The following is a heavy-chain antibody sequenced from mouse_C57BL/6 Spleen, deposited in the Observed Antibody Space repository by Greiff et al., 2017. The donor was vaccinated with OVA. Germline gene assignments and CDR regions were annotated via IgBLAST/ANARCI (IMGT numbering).Heavy chain of an antibody. Sequence: QVQLQQPGAELVKPGASVKLSCKASGYTFTSYWMQWVKQRPGQGLDWIGEIDPSDSYTNSNKKFKGKATLTVDTSSSTAYMQLSSLTSEDSAVYYCASRRFFDYWGQGTTLTVSS. V-gene: IGHV1-50*01. J-gene: IGHJ2*01. CDR3: ASRRFFDY. CDR2: IDPSDSYT. CDR1: GYTFTSYW.